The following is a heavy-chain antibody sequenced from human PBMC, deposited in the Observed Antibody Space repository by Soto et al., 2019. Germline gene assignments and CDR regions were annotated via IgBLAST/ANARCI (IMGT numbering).Heavy chain of an antibody. D-gene: IGHD1-1*01. CDR2: ISGSGGST. CDR3: AKAQDRNARYYYCYYGMDV. Sequence: PGGSLRLSCAASGFTFSDYYMSWIRQAPGKGLEWVSAISGSGGSTYYADSVKGRFTISRDNSKNTLYLQMNSLRAEDTAVYYCAKAQDRNARYYYCYYGMDVWGQGTTVTVSS. V-gene: IGHV3-23*01. CDR1: GFTFSDYY. J-gene: IGHJ6*02.